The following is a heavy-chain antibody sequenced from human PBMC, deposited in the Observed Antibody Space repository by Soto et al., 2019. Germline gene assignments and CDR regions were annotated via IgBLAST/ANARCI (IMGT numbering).Heavy chain of an antibody. CDR2: ISWNSGSI. CDR3: AKDGRSSWYYYYGMDV. Sequence: ALRLSFAASGFTFDDYAMHWVRQAPGKGLEWVSGISWNSGSIGYADSVKGRFTISRDNAKNSLYLQMNSLRAEDTALYYCAKDGRSSWYYYYGMDVWGQGTTVTSP. J-gene: IGHJ6*02. CDR1: GFTFDDYA. V-gene: IGHV3-9*01. D-gene: IGHD6-13*01.